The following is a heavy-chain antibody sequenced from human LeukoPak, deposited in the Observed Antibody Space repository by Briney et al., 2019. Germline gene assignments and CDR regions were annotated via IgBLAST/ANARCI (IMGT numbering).Heavy chain of an antibody. Sequence: PSETLSLTCTVSGGSISSSSYYWGWIRQPPGKGLEWIGSIYYSGSTYYNPSLKSRVTISVDTSKNQFSLKLSSVTAADTAVYYCVSMAGTFEYFQHWGQGTLVTVSS. J-gene: IGHJ1*01. CDR3: VSMAGTFEYFQH. CDR1: GGSISSSSYY. V-gene: IGHV4-39*01. D-gene: IGHD6-19*01. CDR2: IYYSGST.